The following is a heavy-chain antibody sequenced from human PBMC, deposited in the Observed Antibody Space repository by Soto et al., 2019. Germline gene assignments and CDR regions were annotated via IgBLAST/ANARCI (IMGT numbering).Heavy chain of an antibody. D-gene: IGHD2-15*01. CDR3: ARGGYCSGGSCYYFDY. Sequence: GASVKVSCKASGYIFINYYIHWVRQAPGQGLEWMGWINPNSGGTNYAQKFQGWVTMTRDTSISTAYMELSRLRSDDTAVYYCARGGYCSGGSCYYFDYWGQGTLVTVSS. CDR1: GYIFINYY. J-gene: IGHJ4*02. CDR2: INPNSGGT. V-gene: IGHV1-2*04.